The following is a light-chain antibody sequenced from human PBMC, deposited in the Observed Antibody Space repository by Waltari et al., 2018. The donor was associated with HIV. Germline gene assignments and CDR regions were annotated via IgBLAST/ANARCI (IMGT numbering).Light chain of an antibody. Sequence: QSALTQPASVSGSPGQSITISCTGTSSDVGGYNYVSWYQQHPGKAPKLIIYDVSNRPSGVSNRVSGSKSGNTASLTISGLQAEDEADYYCSSYTSSSTLFGGGTKLTVL. CDR3: SSYTSSSTL. J-gene: IGLJ3*02. CDR1: SSDVGGYNY. CDR2: DVS. V-gene: IGLV2-14*03.